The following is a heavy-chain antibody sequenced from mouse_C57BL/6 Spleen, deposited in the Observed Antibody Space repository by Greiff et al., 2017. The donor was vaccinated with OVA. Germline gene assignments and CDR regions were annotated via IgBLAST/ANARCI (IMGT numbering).Heavy chain of an antibody. CDR3: AIYRFAY. V-gene: IGHV1-74*01. Sequence: QVQLKQPGAELVKPGASVKVSCKASGYTFTSYWMHWVKQRPGQGLEWIGSIHPSDSDTNYNQKFKGKATLTVDKSSSTAYMQLSSLTSEDSAVYYCAIYRFAYWGQGTLVTVSA. CDR2: IHPSDSDT. CDR1: GYTFTSYW. J-gene: IGHJ3*01.